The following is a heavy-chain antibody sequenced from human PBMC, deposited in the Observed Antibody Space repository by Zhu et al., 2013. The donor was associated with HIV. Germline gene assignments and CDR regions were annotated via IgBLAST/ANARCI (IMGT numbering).Heavy chain of an antibody. D-gene: IGHD2-2*01. Sequence: QVRLVQSGPEVRKPGASVKVSCKFSGYRFNTYSITWVRQAPGQGLEWVGWISVYNGATNLAQTFQDRVTLTTDPSTNTAYMDLRTLRFNDTAVYYCARDMVLPADNDAFDIWGPRDNGHRLC. CDR2: ISVYNGAT. CDR3: ARDMVLPADNDAFDI. CDR1: GYRFNTYS. V-gene: IGHV1-18*01. J-gene: IGHJ3*02.